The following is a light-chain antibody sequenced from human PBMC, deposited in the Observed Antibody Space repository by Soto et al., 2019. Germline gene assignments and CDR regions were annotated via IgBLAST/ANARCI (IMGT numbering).Light chain of an antibody. CDR2: KAS. CDR1: QSISSW. J-gene: IGKJ1*01. V-gene: IGKV1-5*03. Sequence: DIPMTQSPSTLSASVGDRVTITCRASQSISSWLAWYQEKPGKAPKLLIYKASTLESGVPSRFSGSGSGTVFTLSISSLQPDDFATYYCQQYRSYSWTFVQGTKVEI. CDR3: QQYRSYSWT.